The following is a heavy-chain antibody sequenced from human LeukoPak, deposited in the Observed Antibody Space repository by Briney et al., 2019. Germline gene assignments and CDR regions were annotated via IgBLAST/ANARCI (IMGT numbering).Heavy chain of an antibody. CDR1: GGSLSGYY. D-gene: IGHD5-24*01. CDR3: ARGRGWMAPLDY. CDR2: INHSGST. V-gene: IGHV4-34*01. Sequence: PSETLSLTCAVYGGSLSGYYWSWIRQPPGKGLEWIGEINHSGSTNYNPSLKSRVTISVDTSKNQFSLKLSSVTAADTAVYYCARGRGWMAPLDYWGQGTLVTVSS. J-gene: IGHJ4*02.